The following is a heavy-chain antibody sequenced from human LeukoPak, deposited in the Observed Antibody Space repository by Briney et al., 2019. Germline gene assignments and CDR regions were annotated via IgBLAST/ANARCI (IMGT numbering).Heavy chain of an antibody. CDR2: INPNSGGT. CDR3: VRKPTDSSLDY. V-gene: IGHV1-2*02. J-gene: IGHJ4*02. CDR1: GYTFTGYY. D-gene: IGHD4-11*01. Sequence: ASVKVSCKASGYTFTGYYMHWVRQAPGQGLEWMGWINPNSGGTNYAQKFQGRVTMTTDTSTSTVYMELRSLRSDDTAVYYCVRKPTDSSLDYWGQGTLVTVSS.